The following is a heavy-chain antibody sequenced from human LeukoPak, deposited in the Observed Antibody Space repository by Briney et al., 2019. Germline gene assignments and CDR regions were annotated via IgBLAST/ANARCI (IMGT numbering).Heavy chain of an antibody. D-gene: IGHD6-13*01. V-gene: IGHV4-34*01. CDR3: ARGRSVWYFRWFDP. CDR1: GGSFSGYY. CDR2: INHSGST. Sequence: SETLSLTCVVYGGSFSGYYWSWIRQPPGKGLEWIGEINHSGSTNYNPSLKSRVTISVDTSKNQFSLKLSSVTAADTAVYYRARGRSVWYFRWFDPWGQGTLVTVSS. J-gene: IGHJ5*02.